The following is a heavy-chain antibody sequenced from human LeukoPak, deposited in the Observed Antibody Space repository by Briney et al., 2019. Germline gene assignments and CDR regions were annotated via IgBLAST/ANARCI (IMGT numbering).Heavy chain of an antibody. D-gene: IGHD1-26*01. V-gene: IGHV3-21*01. Sequence: GGSLRLSCAASGFTISANYMNWVRQAPGKGLEWVSSITRSSSYIYYADSVKGRFTISRDNAKNSLFLQVNSLRAEDTALYYCATSGSGGNYPLDYWGQGTLVTVSS. J-gene: IGHJ4*02. CDR1: GFTISANY. CDR3: ATSGSGGNYPLDY. CDR2: ITRSSSYI.